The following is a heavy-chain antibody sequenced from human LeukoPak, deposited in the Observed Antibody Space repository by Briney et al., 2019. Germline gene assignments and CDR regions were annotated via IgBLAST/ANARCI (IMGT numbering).Heavy chain of an antibody. J-gene: IGHJ6*03. Sequence: TLETLSLTCTVSGYSISSGYYWGWIRQPPGKGLEWIGSIYHSGSTYYNPSLKSRVTISVDTSKNQFSLKLSSVTAADTAVYYCARAFLARYENYYYYMDVWGKGTTVTVSS. V-gene: IGHV4-38-2*02. CDR1: GYSISSGYY. CDR3: ARAFLARYENYYYYMDV. CDR2: IYHSGST. D-gene: IGHD3-16*02.